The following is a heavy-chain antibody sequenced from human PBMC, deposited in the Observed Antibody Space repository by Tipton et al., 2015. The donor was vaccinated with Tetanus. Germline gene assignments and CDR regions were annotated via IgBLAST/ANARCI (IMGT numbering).Heavy chain of an antibody. Sequence: TLSLTCSVSGAPVTSGRHHWSWIRQHPGKGLEWIGDIYFSGSTYYNPSLKSRVTISVDTSKNQFSLKWNSVTAADTAVYYCAKDQARGARGWNYFGYWGQGILVPVSS. D-gene: IGHD1-1*01. CDR2: IYFSGST. J-gene: IGHJ4*02. CDR3: AKDQARGARGWNYFGY. V-gene: IGHV4-31*03. CDR1: GAPVTSGRHH.